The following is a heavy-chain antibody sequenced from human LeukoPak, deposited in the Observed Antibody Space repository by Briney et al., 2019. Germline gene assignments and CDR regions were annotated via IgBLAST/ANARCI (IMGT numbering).Heavy chain of an antibody. CDR1: GFTFSSYG. CDR2: ISYDGSNK. J-gene: IGHJ6*02. D-gene: IGHD6-19*01. Sequence: GGPLRLSCAASGFTFSSYGMHWVRQAPGKGLEWVAGISYDGSNKYYADSVKGRFTISRDNSKNTLYLQMNSLRAEDTAVYYCAKEEGIAVAGTFYYGMDVWGQGTTVTVSS. CDR3: AKEEGIAVAGTFYYGMDV. V-gene: IGHV3-30*18.